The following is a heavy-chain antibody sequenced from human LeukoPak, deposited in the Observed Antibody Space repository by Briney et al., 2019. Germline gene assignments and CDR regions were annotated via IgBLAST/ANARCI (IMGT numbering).Heavy chain of an antibody. CDR1: GFTFSSYS. Sequence: GGSLRLSCAASGFTFSSYSMNWVRQAPGKGLEWVSSISSSSYIYYADSVKGRFTISRDNAKNSLYLQMNSLRAEDTAVNYCARDLGIAGPLGLDYWGQGTLVTVSS. CDR2: ISSSSYI. D-gene: IGHD6-13*01. V-gene: IGHV3-21*01. J-gene: IGHJ4*02. CDR3: ARDLGIAGPLGLDY.